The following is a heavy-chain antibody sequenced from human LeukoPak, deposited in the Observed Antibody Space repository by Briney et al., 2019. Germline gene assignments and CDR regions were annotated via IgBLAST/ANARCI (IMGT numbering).Heavy chain of an antibody. J-gene: IGHJ4*02. CDR1: GGSISSSSYY. CDR3: ARQCSDWFGGCFDY. CDR2: IYYSGST. Sequence: SETLSLTCTVSGGSISSSSYYWGWIRQPPGKGLEWIGSIYYSGSTYYNPSLKSRVTMSVDTSKNQFSLKLSSVTAADTAVYYCARQCSDWFGGCFDYWGQGTLVTVSS. V-gene: IGHV4-39*07. D-gene: IGHD3-9*01.